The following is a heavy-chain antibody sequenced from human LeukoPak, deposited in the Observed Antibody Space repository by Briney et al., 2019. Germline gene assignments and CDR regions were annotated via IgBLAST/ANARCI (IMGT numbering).Heavy chain of an antibody. CDR2: IIPIFGTA. D-gene: IGHD3-10*01. J-gene: IGHJ6*03. CDR3: ARGGYYGSGSYYYMDV. CDR1: GGTFSSYA. Sequence: SVKVSCKASGGTFSSYAISWVRQAPGQGLEWMGGIIPIFGTANYAQKFQGRVTITTDESTSTAYMELSSLRSEDTAVYYCARGGYYGSGSYYYMDVWGKGTTVTVSS. V-gene: IGHV1-69*05.